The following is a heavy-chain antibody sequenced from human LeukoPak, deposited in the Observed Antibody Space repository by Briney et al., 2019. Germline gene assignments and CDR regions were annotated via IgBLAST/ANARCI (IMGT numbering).Heavy chain of an antibody. V-gene: IGHV4-34*01. CDR3: ARSGETTIAYLD. Sequence: SETLSLTRAVYGGSFSGYYWSWIRQPPGKGLEWIGEINHSGSTNYNPSLKSRVTISVDASKNHFSLELSSVTAADTAVYFCARSGETTIAYLDWGQGTLVTVSS. D-gene: IGHD1/OR15-1a*01. J-gene: IGHJ4*02. CDR1: GGSFSGYY. CDR2: INHSGST.